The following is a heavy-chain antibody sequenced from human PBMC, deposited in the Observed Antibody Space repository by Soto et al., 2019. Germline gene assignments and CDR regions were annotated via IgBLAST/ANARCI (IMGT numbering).Heavy chain of an antibody. D-gene: IGHD5-18*01. CDR3: ARDAKAMGIGNAFDI. CDR2: IYTSGST. CDR1: GGSISSYY. J-gene: IGHJ3*02. V-gene: IGHV4-4*07. Sequence: QVQLQESGPGLVKPSETLSLTCTVSGGSISSYYWSWIRRPAGKGLEWIGRIYTSGSTNYNPSLKSRVTMSGDTSKNQCSLMLRSVTAADAAVYYCARDAKAMGIGNAFDIWGQGTMVTVSS.